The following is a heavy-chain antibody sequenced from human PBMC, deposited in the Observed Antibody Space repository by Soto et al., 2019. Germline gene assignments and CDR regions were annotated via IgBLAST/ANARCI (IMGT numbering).Heavy chain of an antibody. CDR1: GGSIGNSY. CDR2: IYYSGSS. V-gene: IGHV4-59*08. Sequence: QVQLQESGPGLVKPSETLSLTCTVSGGSIGNSYWSWIRQSPGKGLEWIGYIYYSGSSNYNPSLKRRASISVDTSKNHSSLKLSSVTAADTAVYYCARHSSSWPIFDYWGQGTLVIVSS. J-gene: IGHJ4*02. D-gene: IGHD6-13*01. CDR3: ARHSSSWPIFDY.